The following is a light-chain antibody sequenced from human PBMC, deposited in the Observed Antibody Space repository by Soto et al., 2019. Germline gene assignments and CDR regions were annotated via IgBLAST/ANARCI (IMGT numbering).Light chain of an antibody. CDR1: SGDVGGYDY. V-gene: IGLV2-14*01. J-gene: IGLJ1*01. CDR2: EVT. CDR3: SSHTSGRTRV. Sequence: QSVLTQPASVSGSPGQSIAISCTGTSGDVGGYDYVSWYQQHPDKAPKLMIYEVTKRPSWVSNRFSGSKSGNTASLTISGLQPEDEADYYCSSHTSGRTRVFGRGTKVTVL.